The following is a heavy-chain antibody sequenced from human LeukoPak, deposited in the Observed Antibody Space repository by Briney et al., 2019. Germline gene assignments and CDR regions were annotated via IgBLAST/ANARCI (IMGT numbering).Heavy chain of an antibody. CDR3: AKGTGSGWYGNNWFDP. V-gene: IGHV3-23*01. Sequence: GGPLRFSCAAPGFTFSNYAMSWVRQAPGKGLEWVSVISTSGGSTYYAASVKGPFPIPRDNSNNKLYLQMNRLRADDTAVYYCAKGTGSGWYGNNWFDPWGQGTLVTVSS. CDR1: GFTFSNYA. CDR2: ISTSGGST. J-gene: IGHJ5*02. D-gene: IGHD6-19*01.